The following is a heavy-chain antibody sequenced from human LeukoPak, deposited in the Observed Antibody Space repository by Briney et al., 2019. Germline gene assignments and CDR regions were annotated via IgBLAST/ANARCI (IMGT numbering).Heavy chain of an antibody. CDR3: ARSNGDGLVDI. D-gene: IGHD2-21*01. CDR1: AASISNYY. CDR2: IFYSVST. J-gene: IGHJ3*02. V-gene: IGHV4-39*07. Sequence: SQTLSLTCTVSAASISNYYCGWIRQPPGKLLEWIGNIFYSVSTYYSPSLRRRVPISLDTSRNQFSLELTSLTAAHTAFYYCARSNGDGLVDIWGQGKIVLVSS.